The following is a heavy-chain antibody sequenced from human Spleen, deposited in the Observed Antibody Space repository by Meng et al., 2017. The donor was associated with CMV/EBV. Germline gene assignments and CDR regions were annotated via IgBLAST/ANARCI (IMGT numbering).Heavy chain of an antibody. J-gene: IGHJ6*02. Sequence: GESLKISCAASGFTFSDYYMSWIRQAPGKGLEWVSYISSSGSTIYYADSVKGRSTISRDNAKNSLYLQMNSLRAEDTAVYYCARDRGGDCRSTSCYLNGMDVWGQGTTVTVSS. CDR3: ARDRGGDCRSTSCYLNGMDV. CDR1: GFTFSDYY. CDR2: ISSSGSTI. V-gene: IGHV3-11*04. D-gene: IGHD2-2*01.